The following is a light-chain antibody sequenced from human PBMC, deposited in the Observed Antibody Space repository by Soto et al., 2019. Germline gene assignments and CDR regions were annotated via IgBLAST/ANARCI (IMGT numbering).Light chain of an antibody. CDR2: KAS. J-gene: IGKJ5*01. V-gene: IGKV1-5*03. CDR3: QQYRNSPIT. CDR1: ESISRW. Sequence: IQMTQSPSTLYSSLGDRVTITCRSSESISRWLAWYQQKPGKAPKLPIYKASSLESGVPSRFSGSGSGTDFTLTISRLEPEDFAVYYCQQYRNSPITFGQGTRLEI.